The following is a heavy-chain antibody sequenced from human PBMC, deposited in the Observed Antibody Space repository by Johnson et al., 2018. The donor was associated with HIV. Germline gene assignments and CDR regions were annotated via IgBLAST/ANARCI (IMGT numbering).Heavy chain of an antibody. CDR2: IHWNGGNT. CDR1: GFTFHDYG. Sequence: VQVLESGGGVAWPGGSLRLSCAASGFTFHDYGMSWVRQVPGKGLEWVSGIHWNGGNTGYADSVKDRFIISSDNAKNSLYLQMNSLRAEDTALYYCARDTDYYDNSGHYFVDAFDIWGQGTMVTVSS. J-gene: IGHJ3*02. CDR3: ARDTDYYDNSGHYFVDAFDI. D-gene: IGHD3-22*01. V-gene: IGHV3-20*04.